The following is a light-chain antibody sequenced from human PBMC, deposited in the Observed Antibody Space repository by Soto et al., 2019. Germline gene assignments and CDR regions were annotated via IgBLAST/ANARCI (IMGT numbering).Light chain of an antibody. Sequence: DIEMTQSHSSLSASVEARATITCRATHSISSYLNWYHKKSGQAPSLLMYAASSLQSGVPSSLRHTGSRTDFTLTICSLQPEHSANYHCHQSDSMPWTPAHG. J-gene: IGKJ1*01. CDR3: HQSDSMPWT. CDR2: AAS. V-gene: IGKV1-39*01. CDR1: HSISSY.